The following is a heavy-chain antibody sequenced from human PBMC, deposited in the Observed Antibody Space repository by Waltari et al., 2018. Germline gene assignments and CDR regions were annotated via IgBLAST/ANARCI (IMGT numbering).Heavy chain of an antibody. CDR1: GYSISSGYY. J-gene: IGHJ4*02. Sequence: QVQLQESGPGLVKPSETLSLTCAVSGYSISSGYYWGWIRQPPGKGLEWIGSIYHSGSTYYNPSLKSRVTISVDTSKNQFSLKLSSVTAADTAVYYCARHHGSSWSPPDYWGQGTLVIVSS. V-gene: IGHV4-38-2*01. CDR2: IYHSGST. D-gene: IGHD6-13*01. CDR3: ARHHGSSWSPPDY.